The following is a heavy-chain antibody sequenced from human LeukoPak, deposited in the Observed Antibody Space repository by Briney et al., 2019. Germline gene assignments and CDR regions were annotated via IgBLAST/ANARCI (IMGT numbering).Heavy chain of an antibody. CDR3: TTVWGGD. Sequence: PGGSLRLSCAASGFTFSSYAMHWVRQAPGKGLEWVAVISYDGSNKYYADSVKGRFTISRDDSKNTLYLEMNSLKTEDTAVYYCTTVWGGDWGQGTLVTVSS. V-gene: IGHV3-30-3*01. CDR2: ISYDGSNK. D-gene: IGHD7-27*01. J-gene: IGHJ1*01. CDR1: GFTFSSYA.